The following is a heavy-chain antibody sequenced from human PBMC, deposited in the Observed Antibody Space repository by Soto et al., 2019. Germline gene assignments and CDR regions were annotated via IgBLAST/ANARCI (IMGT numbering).Heavy chain of an antibody. J-gene: IGHJ4*02. Sequence: QVQMVQSGVEVRKPGASFKVSCKTSGYTLTSFGVSSVRQTPGQGLEWMGWISVYNGKTEYAQKLQGRVTMTADTSTRTAYMELRGLRSDETAVYFCARDKMIDDFGLGTYDYWGQGTTVTVTS. CDR1: GYTLTSFG. CDR3: ARDKMIDDFGLGTYDY. CDR2: ISVYNGKT. V-gene: IGHV1-18*04. D-gene: IGHD3-10*01.